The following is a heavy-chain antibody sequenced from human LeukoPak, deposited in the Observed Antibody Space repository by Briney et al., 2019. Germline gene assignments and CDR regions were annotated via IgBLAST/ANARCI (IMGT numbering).Heavy chain of an antibody. V-gene: IGHV4-59*01. CDR3: ARGYCSSTSCYGFDY. CDR1: GGSISGYY. J-gene: IGHJ4*02. D-gene: IGHD2-2*01. CDR2: IYYSGST. Sequence: SETLSLTCTVSGGSISGYYWSWIRQPPGKGLEWIGYIYYSGSTNYNPSLKSRVTISVDTSKNQFSLKLSSVTAADTAVYYCARGYCSSTSCYGFDYWGQGTLVTVSS.